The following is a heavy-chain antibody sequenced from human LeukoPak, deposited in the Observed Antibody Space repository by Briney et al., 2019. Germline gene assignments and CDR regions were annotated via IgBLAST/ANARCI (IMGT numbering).Heavy chain of an antibody. Sequence: SETLSLTCTVSGDSISSEYYYWNWIRQPPGKGLEWIGQISYNGNTFYKTSLRGRINMSVDTSKNQFSLKLSSVTAADTAVYYCAREVVTVTTNGFDPWGQGTLVTVSS. J-gene: IGHJ5*02. CDR3: AREVVTVTTNGFDP. CDR1: GDSISSEYYY. CDR2: ISYNGNT. V-gene: IGHV4-30-4*01. D-gene: IGHD2-21*02.